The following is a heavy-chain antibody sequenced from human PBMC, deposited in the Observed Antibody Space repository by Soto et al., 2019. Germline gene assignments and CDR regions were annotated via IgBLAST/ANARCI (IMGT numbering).Heavy chain of an antibody. CDR2: IRNKAYRGTT. CDR1: GFPPGAYA. CDR3: TRGDMALNDY. Sequence: PGGPLTLYCSASGFPPGAYAISWFRPAPGKGLEWISFIRNKAYRGTTKYAASVRGRFTITRDDSKSIAYLQMNSLKTEDTAVYYCTRGDMALNDYWGQGTLVTVSS. V-gene: IGHV3-49*03. D-gene: IGHD2-15*01. J-gene: IGHJ4*02.